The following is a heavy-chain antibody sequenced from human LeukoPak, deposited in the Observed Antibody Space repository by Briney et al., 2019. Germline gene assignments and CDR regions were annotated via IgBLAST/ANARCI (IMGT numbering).Heavy chain of an antibody. CDR3: ARSRGCYRCDNWFDP. Sequence: PGGSLRLSCAASGFTFSSYSMNWVRQAPGKGLEWVSSISSSSSYIYYADSVKGRFTISRDNAKNSLYLQMNSLRAEDTAVYYCARSRGCYRCDNWFDPWGQGTLVTVSS. D-gene: IGHD2-2*01. J-gene: IGHJ5*02. V-gene: IGHV3-21*01. CDR2: ISSSSSYI. CDR1: GFTFSSYS.